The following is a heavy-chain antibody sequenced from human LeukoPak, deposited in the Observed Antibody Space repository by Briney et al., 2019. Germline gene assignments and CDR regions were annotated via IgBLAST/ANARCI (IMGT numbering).Heavy chain of an antibody. J-gene: IGHJ4*02. V-gene: IGHV3-23*01. CDR2: ISGGGGST. Sequence: GGSLRLSCAASRFTFSSYVMSWVRQAPGKGLEWVSAISGGGGSTYYADSVKGRSTISRDNSKNTLYLQMNSLRAEDTAIYYCAKDLIQQQLVYFDYWGQGTLVTVSS. CDR3: AKDLIQQQLVYFDY. CDR1: RFTFSSYV. D-gene: IGHD6-13*01.